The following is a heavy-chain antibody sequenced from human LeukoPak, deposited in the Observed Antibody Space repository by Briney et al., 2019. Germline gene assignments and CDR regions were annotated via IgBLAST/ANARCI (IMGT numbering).Heavy chain of an antibody. V-gene: IGHV4-34*01. D-gene: IGHD6-13*01. CDR3: ARGSKAAAGYYFDY. Sequence: SETLSLTCAVYGGSFSGYYWSWIRQPPGKGLEWIGEINHSGSTNYNPSLKSRVTISVDTSKNQFSLKLSSVTAAETAVYYCARGSKAAAGYYFDYWGQGTLVTVSS. CDR1: GGSFSGYY. J-gene: IGHJ4*02. CDR2: INHSGST.